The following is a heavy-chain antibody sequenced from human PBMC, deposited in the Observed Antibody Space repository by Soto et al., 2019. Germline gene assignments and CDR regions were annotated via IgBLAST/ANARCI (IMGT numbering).Heavy chain of an antibody. V-gene: IGHV1-18*01. CDR3: ARDTRIAAAGWGVGY. Sequence: QVQLVQSGAEVKKPGASVKVSCKASGYTFTSYGISWVRQAPGQGFEWMGWISAYNGNTNYAQKLQGRVTMTTDPSTSTAYMELRSLRSDDTAVYYCARDTRIAAAGWGVGYWGQGTLVTVSS. D-gene: IGHD6-13*01. J-gene: IGHJ4*02. CDR2: ISAYNGNT. CDR1: GYTFTSYG.